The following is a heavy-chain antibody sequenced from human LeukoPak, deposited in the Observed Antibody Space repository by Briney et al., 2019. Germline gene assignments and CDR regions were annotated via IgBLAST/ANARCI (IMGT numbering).Heavy chain of an antibody. J-gene: IGHJ4*02. Sequence: ASVKVSCKASDNTFTSYGISWVRQAPGQGLEWMGWISAYNGNTNYAQKLQGRVTMTTDTSTSTAYMELRSLRSDDTAVYYCARMVRTRYSEDYWGQGTLVTVSS. V-gene: IGHV1-18*01. CDR3: ARMVRTRYSEDY. CDR1: DNTFTSYG. CDR2: ISAYNGNT. D-gene: IGHD3-9*01.